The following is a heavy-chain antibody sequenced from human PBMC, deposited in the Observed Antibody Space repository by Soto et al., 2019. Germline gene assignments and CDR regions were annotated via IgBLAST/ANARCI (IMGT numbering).Heavy chain of an antibody. CDR2: ILPIIDRA. Sequence: QVQLEQSGAEVKKPGSSVKVSCKASGVTFPSHTIPWVRQATGQGREWLGRILPIIDRATYAQKFQGRVTITTDTSTSTVYMLLSSLTSNDAAVYYCATDDGDYYAAKEIDYWGQGTLVTVSS. J-gene: IGHJ4*02. D-gene: IGHD2-2*01. V-gene: IGHV1-69*08. CDR1: GVTFPSHT. CDR3: ATDDGDYYAAKEIDY.